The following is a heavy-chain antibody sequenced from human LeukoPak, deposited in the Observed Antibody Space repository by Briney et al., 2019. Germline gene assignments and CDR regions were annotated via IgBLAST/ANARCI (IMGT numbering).Heavy chain of an antibody. V-gene: IGHV3-30*03. D-gene: IGHD6-13*01. CDR1: GFTFSSYG. CDR2: ISYDGSNK. J-gene: IGHJ6*03. Sequence: GGSLRLSCAASGFTFSSYGMHWVRQAPGKGLEWVAVISYDGSNKYYADSVKGRFTISRDNSKNTLYLQMNSLRAEDTAVYYCAREGGSSSWYEVRDYYYYMDVWGKGTTVTVSS. CDR3: AREGGSSSWYEVRDYYYYMDV.